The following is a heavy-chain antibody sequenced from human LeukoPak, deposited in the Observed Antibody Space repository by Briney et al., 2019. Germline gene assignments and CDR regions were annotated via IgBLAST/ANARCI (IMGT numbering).Heavy chain of an antibody. CDR2: IYYSGST. J-gene: IGHJ4*02. Sequence: SETLSLTCTVSGGSISSYYWGWIRQPPGKGLEWIGSIYYSGSTYYNPSLKSRVTISVDTSKNQFSLKLSSVTAADTAVYYCARGLVVLRYFDWPNYFDYWGQGTLVTVSS. CDR3: ARGLVVLRYFDWPNYFDY. D-gene: IGHD3-9*01. CDR1: GGSISSYY. V-gene: IGHV4-39*07.